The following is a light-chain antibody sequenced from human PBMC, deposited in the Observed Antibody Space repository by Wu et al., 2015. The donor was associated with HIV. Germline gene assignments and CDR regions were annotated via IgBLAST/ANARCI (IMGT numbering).Light chain of an antibody. CDR2: DAS. V-gene: IGKV3D-15*01. CDR3: QQYNNWPPRT. CDR1: QSINSN. J-gene: IGKJ1*01. Sequence: ATLSCTSSQSINSNLAWYQQKPGQAPRLLIYDASNRATGIPARFSGSGSGTEFTLTISSMQSEDFAVYYCQQYNNWPPRTFGQGTKVEIK.